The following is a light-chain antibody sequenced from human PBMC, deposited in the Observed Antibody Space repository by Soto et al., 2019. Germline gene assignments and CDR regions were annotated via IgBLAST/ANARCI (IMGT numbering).Light chain of an antibody. CDR2: EVS. Sequence: QSVLTQPPSASGSPGQSVTISCTGTSSDVGGYNYVSWYQQHPGKAPKLMIYEVSKRPSGVPDRFSGSKSGNTASLTVSGLQAGDEADYYCSSYAGSNVFXTGTKVTVL. V-gene: IGLV2-8*01. CDR1: SSDVGGYNY. J-gene: IGLJ1*01. CDR3: SSYAGSNV.